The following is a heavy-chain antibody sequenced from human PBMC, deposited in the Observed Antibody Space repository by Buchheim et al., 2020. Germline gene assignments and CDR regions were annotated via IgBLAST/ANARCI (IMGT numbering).Heavy chain of an antibody. CDR2: INHSGST. Sequence: QVQLQQWGAGLLKPSETLSLTCAVYGGSFSGYYWSWIRQPPGKGLEWIGEINHSGSTNYNPSLKSRVTISVDTSKNQFSLKLSSVTAADTAVYYCARKRPSSMVRGVIITWPFDYWGKGTL. D-gene: IGHD3-10*01. CDR3: ARKRPSSMVRGVIITWPFDY. CDR1: GGSFSGYY. V-gene: IGHV4-34*01. J-gene: IGHJ4*02.